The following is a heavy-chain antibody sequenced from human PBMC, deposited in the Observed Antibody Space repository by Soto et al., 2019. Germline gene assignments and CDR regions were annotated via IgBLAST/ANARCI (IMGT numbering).Heavy chain of an antibody. CDR3: ARGDIVVVIAAYSYTFDY. V-gene: IGHV4-31*03. CDR1: GGSISSGGYY. Sequence: QVQLQESGPGLVKPSQTLSLTCTVSGGSISSGGYYWSWIRQHPGKGLEWIGYIYYSGSTYYNPSLKSRVTISVDTSKNQFSLKLSSVTAADTAVYYCARGDIVVVIAAYSYTFDYWGQGTLVTVSS. D-gene: IGHD2-15*01. CDR2: IYYSGST. J-gene: IGHJ4*02.